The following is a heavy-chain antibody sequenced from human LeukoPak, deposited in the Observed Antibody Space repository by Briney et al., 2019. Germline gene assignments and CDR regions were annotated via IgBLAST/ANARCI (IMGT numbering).Heavy chain of an antibody. V-gene: IGHV3-30-3*01. D-gene: IGHD1-26*01. J-gene: IGHJ4*02. Sequence: GGSLRLSCAASGFTFSSYAMHWVRQAPGKGLEWVAVISYDGSNKYYADSVKGRFTISRDNSKNTLYLQMNSLRAEDTAVYYCARAPPFKVVGPTGIFDYWGQGTLVTVSS. CDR2: ISYDGSNK. CDR3: ARAPPFKVVGPTGIFDY. CDR1: GFTFSSYA.